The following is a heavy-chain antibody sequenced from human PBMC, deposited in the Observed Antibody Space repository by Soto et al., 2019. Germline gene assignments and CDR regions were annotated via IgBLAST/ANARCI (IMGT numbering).Heavy chain of an antibody. V-gene: IGHV1-18*04. Sequence: ASVKVSCKASGYTFSSYGITWVRQAPGQGLEWMGWISAYNGNTNYAQKLQGRVTMTTDTSTSTAYMELRSLRSDDTAVYYCARDRGDSSGYYARSWFDPWGQGTLVTVSS. CDR1: GYTFSSYG. D-gene: IGHD3-22*01. J-gene: IGHJ5*02. CDR3: ARDRGDSSGYYARSWFDP. CDR2: ISAYNGNT.